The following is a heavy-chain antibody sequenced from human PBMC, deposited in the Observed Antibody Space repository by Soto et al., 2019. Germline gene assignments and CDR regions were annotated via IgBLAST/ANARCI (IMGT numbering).Heavy chain of an antibody. D-gene: IGHD6-19*01. Sequence: SGPTLVNPTQTLTLTCTFSGFSLSTRGVGVGWIRQPPGKALEWLALIYWDDDTRYSPSLKSRLTVTKDTSKNQVVLTMTNMDPVDTATYYCAHRIYSSNWNKGSYFAYWGQGTLVTVSS. V-gene: IGHV2-5*02. J-gene: IGHJ4*02. CDR1: GFSLSTRGVG. CDR3: AHRIYSSNWNKGSYFAY. CDR2: IYWDDDT.